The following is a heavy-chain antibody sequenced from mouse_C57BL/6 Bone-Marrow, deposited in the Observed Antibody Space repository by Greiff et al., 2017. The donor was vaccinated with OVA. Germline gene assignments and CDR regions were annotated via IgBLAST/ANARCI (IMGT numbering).Heavy chain of an antibody. J-gene: IGHJ2*01. V-gene: IGHV1-67*01. D-gene: IGHD2-1*01. CDR1: GYTFTDYA. CDR3: ARDLYGNYGY. Sequence: VQLKEAGSELVRPGVSVKISCKGSGYTFTDYAIHWMKQSHAKSLEWIGVISTYYGDASYNQKFKDKATMTVDKSSSTAYMELARLTSEDSAVYYCARDLYGNYGYWGQGTTLTVSS. CDR2: ISTYYGDA.